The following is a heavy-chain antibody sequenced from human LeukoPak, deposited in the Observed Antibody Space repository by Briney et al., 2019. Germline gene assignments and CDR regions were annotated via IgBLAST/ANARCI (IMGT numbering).Heavy chain of an antibody. J-gene: IGHJ4*02. D-gene: IGHD4-11*01. CDR1: GFSFGSYD. CDR2: ISNDGSIT. CDR3: AKSKSPYPMDYIFDF. V-gene: IGHV3-30*18. Sequence: GGSLRLSCAASGFSFGSYDMHWVRQAPGKGLEWVAVISNDGSITKYGDSVRGRFTISRDNSKNTLYVQMNSLRTDDAAVYYCAKSKSPYPMDYIFDFWGQGTRVTVSS.